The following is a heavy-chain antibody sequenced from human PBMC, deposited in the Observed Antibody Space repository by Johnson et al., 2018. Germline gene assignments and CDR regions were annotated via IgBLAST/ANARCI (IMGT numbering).Heavy chain of an antibody. CDR2: INSDGSST. CDR1: GFTFSSYW. Sequence: EVQLVESGGGLVQPGGSLRLSCAASGFTFSSYWMHWVRQAPGKGLVWVSRINSDGSSTSYADSVKGRFTISRDNAKNSLYLQMNSLRAEDTALYYCAKIRSPDYYDSSGYDAFDIWGQGTMVTVSS. D-gene: IGHD3-22*01. J-gene: IGHJ3*02. CDR3: AKIRSPDYYDSSGYDAFDI. V-gene: IGHV3-74*01.